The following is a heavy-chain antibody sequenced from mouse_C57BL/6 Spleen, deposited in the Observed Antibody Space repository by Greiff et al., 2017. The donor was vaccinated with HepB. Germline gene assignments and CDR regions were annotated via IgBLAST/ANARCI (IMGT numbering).Heavy chain of an antibody. Sequence: VQLQQSVAELVRPGASVKLSCTASGFNIKNTYMHWVKQRPEQGLEWIGRIDPANGNTKYAPKFQGKATITADTSSNPASLQLSSLTSEDTASYYGDKTGTRDYYAMDYWGQGTSVTVSS. D-gene: IGHD4-1*01. J-gene: IGHJ4*01. CDR2: IDPANGNT. CDR1: GFNIKNTY. V-gene: IGHV14-3*01. CDR3: DKTGTRDYYAMDY.